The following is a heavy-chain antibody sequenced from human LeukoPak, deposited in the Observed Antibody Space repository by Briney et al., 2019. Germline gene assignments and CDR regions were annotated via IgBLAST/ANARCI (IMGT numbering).Heavy chain of an antibody. V-gene: IGHV3-48*02. Sequence: GRSLRPSCAASGFSFTDYPMNWVRQAPGKGLEWASNIRTSAEGANKASYADSVKGRVTISRDDAKNTLYLHMNSLRDDDTAVYYCASDQRYAFDHWGQGTLVTVSS. J-gene: IGHJ4*02. CDR2: IRTSAEGANKA. D-gene: IGHD2-2*01. CDR1: GFSFTDYP. CDR3: ASDQRYAFDH.